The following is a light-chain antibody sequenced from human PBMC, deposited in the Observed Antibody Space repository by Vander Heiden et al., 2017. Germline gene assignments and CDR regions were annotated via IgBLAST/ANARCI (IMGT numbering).Light chain of an antibody. CDR1: QSIGSI. CDR2: YAS. CDR3: HQSSSLRWT. V-gene: IGKV6-21*01. J-gene: IGKJ1*01. Sequence: EVVLTQSPDFPSVTPQEKVTITCRASQSIGSILHWYQQKPDQSPKLLIKYASQSFSGVPSRFSGSGSGTDFTLTINSLEAEDAATYYCHQSSSLRWTFGQGTKVEIK.